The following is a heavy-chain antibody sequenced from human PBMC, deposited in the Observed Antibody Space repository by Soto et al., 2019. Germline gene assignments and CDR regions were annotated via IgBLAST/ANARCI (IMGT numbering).Heavy chain of an antibody. V-gene: IGHV1-18*01. D-gene: IGHD3-10*01. Sequence: QVQLEQSAPEVKKPGASVKVSCKASGYTFSTYGISWVRQAPGQGLEWMGWINTHNGNTNYAQNPQXXXTXAADTSTSTAYMELRSLRSDDTAVYYCTREGSAPYYYYGMDVWGQGTTVTVSS. CDR3: TREGSAPYYYYGMDV. CDR2: INTHNGNT. CDR1: GYTFSTYG. J-gene: IGHJ6*02.